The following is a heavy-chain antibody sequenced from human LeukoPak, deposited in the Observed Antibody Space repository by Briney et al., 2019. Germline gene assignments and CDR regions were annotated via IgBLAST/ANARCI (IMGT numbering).Heavy chain of an antibody. D-gene: IGHD5-12*01. CDR1: GGSISSGGYS. Sequence: PSQTLSLTCAVSGGSISSGGYSWSWIRQPPGKGLEWIGYIYHSGSTYYNPSLKSRVTISVDRSKSQFSLKLSSVTAADTAVYYCARDLGYDGFDWAPWGQGTLVTVSS. V-gene: IGHV4-30-2*01. J-gene: IGHJ5*02. CDR2: IYHSGST. CDR3: ARDLGYDGFDWAP.